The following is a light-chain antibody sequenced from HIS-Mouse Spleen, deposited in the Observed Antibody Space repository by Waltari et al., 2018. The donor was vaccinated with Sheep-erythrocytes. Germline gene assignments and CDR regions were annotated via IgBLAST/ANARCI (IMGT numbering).Light chain of an antibody. CDR3: MQGTHWPPIT. V-gene: IGKV2-30*01. CDR1: QSLVYSDGKTY. J-gene: IGKJ5*01. Sequence: EVVMTQSPLSLPVTLGQPASISCRSSQSLVYSDGKTYLNWFQQRPGQSPRRLIYKVSNRDSGVPDRFSGSGSGTDFTLKISRVEAEDVGVYYCMQGTHWPPITFGQGTRLEIK. CDR2: KVS.